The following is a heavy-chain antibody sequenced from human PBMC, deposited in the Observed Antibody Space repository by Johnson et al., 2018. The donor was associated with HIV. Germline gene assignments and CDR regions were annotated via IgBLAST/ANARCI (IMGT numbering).Heavy chain of an antibody. CDR2: INWNGSST. J-gene: IGHJ3*01. D-gene: IGHD3-3*01. CDR1: GFTFDDYG. V-gene: IGHV3-20*04. Sequence: VQLVESGGALVQPGGSLRLSCAASGFTFDDYGMSWVRQVPGKGLEWVSGINWNGSSTGYADSVKGRFTISRDNAEDSLYLQMDSLRAEDTALYYCARDRKYNFWSGYDTWGQGTMVSVSS. CDR3: ARDRKYNFWSGYDT.